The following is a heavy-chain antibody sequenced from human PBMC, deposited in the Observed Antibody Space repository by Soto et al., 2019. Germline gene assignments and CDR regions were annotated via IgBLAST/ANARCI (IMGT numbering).Heavy chain of an antibody. CDR3: ARRQWLVGGYYYGMDV. D-gene: IGHD6-19*01. CDR1: GYTFTSYG. J-gene: IGHJ6*02. Sequence: QVQLVQYGAEVKKPGASVKVSCKASGYTFTSYGISWVRQAPGQGLEWMGWTSAYNGNTNDAQKLQGRVTMTTDTSTSTAYMELRSLRSDDTAVYYCARRQWLVGGYYYGMDVWGQGTTVTVSS. V-gene: IGHV1-18*01. CDR2: TSAYNGNT.